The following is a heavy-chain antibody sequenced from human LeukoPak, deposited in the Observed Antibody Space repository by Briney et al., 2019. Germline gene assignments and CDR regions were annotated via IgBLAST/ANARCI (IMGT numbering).Heavy chain of an antibody. J-gene: IGHJ4*02. Sequence: PGGSLRLSCAASGFTFDDYAMHWVRQAPGKGLEWVSGISWNSGSIGYADSVKGRFTISRDNAKNSLYLQMNSLRAEDTALYYCAKDITYYYDSSGTDYWGQGTLVTVPS. CDR2: ISWNSGSI. D-gene: IGHD3-22*01. CDR1: GFTFDDYA. CDR3: AKDITYYYDSSGTDY. V-gene: IGHV3-9*01.